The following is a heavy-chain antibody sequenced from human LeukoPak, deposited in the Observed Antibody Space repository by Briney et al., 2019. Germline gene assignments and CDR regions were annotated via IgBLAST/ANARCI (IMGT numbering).Heavy chain of an antibody. CDR2: LYYSGST. V-gene: IGHV4-59*08. CDR3: ARVYGSGSYYNGYYYYYMDV. J-gene: IGHJ6*03. Sequence: SETLSLTCTVSGGSISSYYWTWIRQPPGKGLEWIGSLYYSGSTNYNPSLKSRVTISVDTSKNQSSLKLSSVTAADTAVYYCARVYGSGSYYNGYYYYYMDVWGKGTTVTISS. D-gene: IGHD3-10*01. CDR1: GGSISSYY.